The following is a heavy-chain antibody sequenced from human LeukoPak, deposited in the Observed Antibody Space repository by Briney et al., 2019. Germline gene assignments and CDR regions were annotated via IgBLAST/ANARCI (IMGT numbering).Heavy chain of an antibody. CDR2: IKSKTDGGTT. V-gene: IGHV3-15*01. D-gene: IGHD3-3*01. CDR1: GGSFSGYY. J-gene: IGHJ4*02. Sequence: PSETLSLTCAVYGGSFSGYYWSWIRQPPGKGLEWVGRIKSKTDGGTTDYAAPVKGRFTVSRDDSKNTLYLQMNSLKTEDTAVYYCTTDSDFWSGYHLLYWGQGTLVTVSS. CDR3: TTDSDFWSGYHLLY.